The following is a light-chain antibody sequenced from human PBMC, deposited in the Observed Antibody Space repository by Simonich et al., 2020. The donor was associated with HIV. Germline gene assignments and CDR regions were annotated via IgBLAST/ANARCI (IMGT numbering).Light chain of an antibody. CDR2: LNRYGCH. Sequence: QLVLTQSPSASASLGASVKLTCTLSSGHSSYAIAWHQQQPEKGPRYLMKLNRYGCHSKGDGIPDRFSGSSSRAERYLTISSLQSEDEADYYCQTWGTGIHVFGGGTKLTVL. J-gene: IGLJ3*02. V-gene: IGLV4-69*01. CDR1: SGHSSYA. CDR3: QTWGTGIHV.